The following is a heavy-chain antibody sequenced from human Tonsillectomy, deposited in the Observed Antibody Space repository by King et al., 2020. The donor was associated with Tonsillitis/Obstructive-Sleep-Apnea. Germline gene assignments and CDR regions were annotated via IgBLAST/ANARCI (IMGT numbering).Heavy chain of an antibody. CDR1: GSPPAQREVV. Sequence: TLKESGPTLVKPTQTSTRPSPSPGSPPAQREVVWAGILHPQERPWGCLAPINWVVISRYSPSLKSRLTITKDTSKNQAVLTMTNMDPVDTGTYYCAHYFDFGEYEFPFDYWGQGTLVTVSS. CDR3: AHYFDFGEYEFPFDY. J-gene: IGHJ4*02. CDR2: INWVVI. D-gene: IGHD4-17*01. V-gene: IGHV2-5*02.